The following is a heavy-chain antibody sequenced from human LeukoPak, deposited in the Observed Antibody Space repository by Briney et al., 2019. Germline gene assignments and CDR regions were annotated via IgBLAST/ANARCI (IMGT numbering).Heavy chain of an antibody. Sequence: ASVKVSCKASGGTFRRYTIIWVRQAPGQGLEWMGRIVPSVDIANYAQKFQGRVTIIADKSTSTAYKDLSSLRSEDTAVYYCATIVAAATNDAFDLWGQGTMVTVSS. D-gene: IGHD1-26*01. V-gene: IGHV1-69*02. J-gene: IGHJ3*01. CDR3: ATIVAAATNDAFDL. CDR1: GGTFRRYT. CDR2: IVPSVDIA.